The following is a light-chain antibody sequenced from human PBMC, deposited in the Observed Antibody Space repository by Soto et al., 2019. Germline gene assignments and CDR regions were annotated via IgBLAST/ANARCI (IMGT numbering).Light chain of an antibody. CDR1: QGISSW. J-gene: IGKJ1*01. CDR2: KAS. CDR3: QQYNTYTWT. Sequence: DIQMTQSPSTLSASVGDKVTITCRASQGISSWLAWYQQKPGKAPKLLIYKASSLESGVPSNFSGRGFGTEFTLTISSLQPDDLATYYCQQYNTYTWTFGQGTKVDIK. V-gene: IGKV1-5*03.